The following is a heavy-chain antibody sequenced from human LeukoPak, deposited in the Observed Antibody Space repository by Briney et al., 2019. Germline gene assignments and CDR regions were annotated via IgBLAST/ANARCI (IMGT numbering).Heavy chain of an antibody. CDR1: GYTFTGYY. V-gene: IGHV1-2*02. D-gene: IGHD2-8*01. CDR3: ARDLGYIVLMVYAADAFDI. CDR2: INPNSGGT. J-gene: IGHJ3*02. Sequence: ASVKVSCKASGYTFTGYYMHWGRQAPGQGLEWMGWINPNSGGTNYAQKFQGRVTMTRDTSISTAYMELSRLRSDDTAVYYCARDLGYIVLMVYAADAFDIWGQGTMVTVSS.